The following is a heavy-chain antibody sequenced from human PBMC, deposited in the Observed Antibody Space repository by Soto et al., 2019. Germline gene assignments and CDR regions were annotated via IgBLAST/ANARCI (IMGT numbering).Heavy chain of an antibody. D-gene: IGHD2-2*01. Sequence: SETLSLTCTVSGGSIRGYYWSWIRQSAGMGLEWIGRMHTSGSTNYNPSLKSRVTFSVDMSKNQISLKLTSVTAADTALYYCVRASMPKAHFDSWGQGTLVTLSS. CDR1: GGSIRGYY. CDR3: VRASMPKAHFDS. CDR2: MHTSGST. J-gene: IGHJ4*02. V-gene: IGHV4-4*07.